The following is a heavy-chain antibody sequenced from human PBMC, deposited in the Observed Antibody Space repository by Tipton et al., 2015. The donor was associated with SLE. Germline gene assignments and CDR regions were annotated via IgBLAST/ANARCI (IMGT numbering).Heavy chain of an antibody. Sequence: QSGAEVKKPGASVKVSCKTSGYIFNSYGISWVRQAPGQGLEWMGWISPYNGYTNYAQKFQDRVTMTTDTSTNTASMELRSLRSDDTAIYYCAREYCSGGSCYYFDYWGQGTLVTVSS. V-gene: IGHV1-18*01. CDR3: AREYCSGGSCYYFDY. D-gene: IGHD2-15*01. CDR2: ISPYNGYT. J-gene: IGHJ4*02. CDR1: GYIFNSYG.